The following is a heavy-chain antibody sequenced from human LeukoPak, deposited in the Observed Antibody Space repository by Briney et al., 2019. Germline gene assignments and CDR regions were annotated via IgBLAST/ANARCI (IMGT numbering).Heavy chain of an antibody. CDR1: GGTFSSYA. CDR3: ARGADVYYYYYGMDV. V-gene: IGHV1-69*13. Sequence: GASVKVSCKASGGTFSSYAISWVRQAPGQGLEWMGGIIPIFGTANYAQKFQGRVTITADESTSTAYMELSSLRSEDTAVYYCARGADVYYYYYGMDVWGQGTTVTVSS. CDR2: IIPIFGTA. J-gene: IGHJ6*02.